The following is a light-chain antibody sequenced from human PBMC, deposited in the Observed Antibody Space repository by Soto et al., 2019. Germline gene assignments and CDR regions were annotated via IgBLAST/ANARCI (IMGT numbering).Light chain of an antibody. CDR3: QRTYNAPPT. V-gene: IGKV1-27*01. Sequence: DIQLTQSPSSLSASLGDRVTITCRASQGISSYLNWYRQKPGKAPKLLIYNASNLQAGVSSRFRGSASRKDVTLTISSLQAEDVATYYGQRTYNAPPTFGQGTKVDIK. J-gene: IGKJ1*01. CDR1: QGISSY. CDR2: NAS.